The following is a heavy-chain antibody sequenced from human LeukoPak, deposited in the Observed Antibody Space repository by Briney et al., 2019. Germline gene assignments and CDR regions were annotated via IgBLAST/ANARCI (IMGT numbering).Heavy chain of an antibody. CDR3: ARAVDTTGGRYAFDI. D-gene: IGHD1-1*01. V-gene: IGHV3-74*01. CDR2: IDSDGSST. Sequence: GGSLRLSCAASGFTFSSYWMHWVRQAPGKGLVWVSRIDSDGSSTNYADSVRGRFTISRDNAKNTLYLQMNSLSAEDTAVYYCARAVDTTGGRYAFDIWGQGTMVTVSS. J-gene: IGHJ3*02. CDR1: GFTFSSYW.